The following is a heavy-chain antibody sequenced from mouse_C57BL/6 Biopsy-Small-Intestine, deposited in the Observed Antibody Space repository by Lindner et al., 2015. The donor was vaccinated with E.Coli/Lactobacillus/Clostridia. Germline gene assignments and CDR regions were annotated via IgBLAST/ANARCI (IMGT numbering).Heavy chain of an antibody. Sequence: SVKVSCKASGYTFISYGINWVRQAPGQGLEWMGWISGYNGNTKYAQKFQGRVTMTTDTSTRTAYMELRSLRSDDTALYFCARDAEGSGNYYNPTWSDPWGQGTLVTVSS. J-gene: IGHJ4*01. D-gene: IGHD1-1*01. V-gene: IGHV1-4*01. CDR3: ARDAEGSGNYYNPTWSDP. CDR2: ISGYNGNT. CDR1: GYTFISYG.